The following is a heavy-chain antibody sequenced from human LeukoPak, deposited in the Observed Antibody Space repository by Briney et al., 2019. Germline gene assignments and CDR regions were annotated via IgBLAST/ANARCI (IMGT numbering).Heavy chain of an antibody. Sequence: SQTLSLTCTVSGASISSGSNSWGWIRQPAGKGLEWIGRINTSGSTYYNPSLKSRVTISVDTSKNQFSLKLSSVTAADTAVYYCARDLTGSFDYWGQGTLVTVSS. D-gene: IGHD7-27*01. CDR1: GASISSGSNS. J-gene: IGHJ4*02. CDR3: ARDLTGSFDY. V-gene: IGHV4-61*02. CDR2: INTSGST.